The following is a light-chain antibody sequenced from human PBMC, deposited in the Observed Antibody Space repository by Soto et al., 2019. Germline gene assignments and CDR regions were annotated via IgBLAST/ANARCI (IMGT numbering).Light chain of an antibody. CDR2: EVT. CDR1: SNDVGGYDF. J-gene: IGLJ1*01. CDR3: TSYTTSNTLPYV. Sequence: QSALTQPASVSGSPGQSITISCTGTSNDVGGYDFVSWYQHHPGKAPKLIIYEVTNRPSGVSHRFSGSKSGDTASLTISGLQAEDEAHYYCTSYTTSNTLPYVFGTGTKVTVL. V-gene: IGLV2-14*01.